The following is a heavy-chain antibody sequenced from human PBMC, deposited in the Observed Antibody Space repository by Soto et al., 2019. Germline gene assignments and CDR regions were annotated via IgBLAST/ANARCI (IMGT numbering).Heavy chain of an antibody. Sequence: QLQLQESGSGLVKPSQTLSLTCAVSGGSISSGGYSWSWIRQPPGKGLEWIGYIYHSGSTYYNPSPTRRVTIAVDRSKNQFSLKLRSVTAADTAVYYCAGGPGVARNYWGQGTLVPVSS. J-gene: IGHJ4*02. CDR2: IYHSGST. D-gene: IGHD5-12*01. V-gene: IGHV4-30-2*01. CDR1: GGSISSGGYS. CDR3: AGGPGVARNY.